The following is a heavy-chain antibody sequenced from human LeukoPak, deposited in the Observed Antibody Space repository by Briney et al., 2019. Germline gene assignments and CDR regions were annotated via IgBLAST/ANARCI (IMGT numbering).Heavy chain of an antibody. V-gene: IGHV3-30*18. D-gene: IGHD5-12*01. J-gene: IGHJ4*02. Sequence: GGSLRLSCAASGFTFSSYGMHWVRQAPGKGLEWVAVISYDGSNKYYADSVKGRFTISRDNSKNTLYLQMNSLRAEDTAVYYCAKGRDGYNLDFDYWGQGILVTVST. CDR1: GFTFSSYG. CDR3: AKGRDGYNLDFDY. CDR2: ISYDGSNK.